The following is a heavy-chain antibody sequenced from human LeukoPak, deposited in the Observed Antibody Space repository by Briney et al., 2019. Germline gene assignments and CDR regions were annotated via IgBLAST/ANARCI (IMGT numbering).Heavy chain of an antibody. V-gene: IGHV1-18*01. Sequence: ASVKVSCKASGYGLSSYGISWVRQAPGQGLEWMGWINTYNGATQCAPKLQGRVTMTTDRSSNTAYMELRSLRSDDTAVYFCARDNSGSVSPDRRQDYWGQGTLVTVSS. CDR3: ARDNSGSVSPDRRQDY. CDR2: INTYNGAT. J-gene: IGHJ4*02. D-gene: IGHD3-10*01. CDR1: GYGLSSYG.